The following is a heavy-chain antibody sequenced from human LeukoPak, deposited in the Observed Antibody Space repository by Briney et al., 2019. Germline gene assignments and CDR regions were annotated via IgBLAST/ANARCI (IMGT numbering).Heavy chain of an antibody. D-gene: IGHD3-10*01. Sequence: ASVKVSCKASGYTFTSYYMHWVRQAPGQGLEWMGIINPSGGSTSYAQKFQGRVTMTRDTSTSTVYMELRSLRSDDTAVYYCARGDLWFGDHMDVWGQGTTVTVSS. CDR2: INPSGGST. J-gene: IGHJ6*02. CDR3: ARGDLWFGDHMDV. V-gene: IGHV1-46*01. CDR1: GYTFTSYY.